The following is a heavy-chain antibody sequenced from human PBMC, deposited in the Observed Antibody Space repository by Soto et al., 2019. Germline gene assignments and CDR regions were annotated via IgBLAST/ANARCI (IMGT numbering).Heavy chain of an antibody. CDR1: GYTFTSYY. CDR2: INPGNGDT. J-gene: IGHJ4*02. V-gene: IGHV1-3*01. Sequence: ASVKVSCKASGYTFTSYYMHWVLQAPGQSLEWMGWINPGNGDTKYSQIFQGRVTITWDTSARTAYMDLSSLISEDTADYYCARDSSSSRSFDYWGQGARVTVSS. CDR3: ARDSSSSRSFDY. D-gene: IGHD6-6*01.